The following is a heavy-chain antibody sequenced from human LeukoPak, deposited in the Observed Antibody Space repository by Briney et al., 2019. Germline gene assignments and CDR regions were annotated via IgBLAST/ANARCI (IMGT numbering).Heavy chain of an antibody. CDR3: AREAVAGTFDY. J-gene: IGHJ4*02. CDR2: INTNGANT. V-gene: IGHV3-64*04. CDR1: GFTFKSHA. Sequence: GGSLRLSCSASGFTFKSHAMHWVRQAPGKGLEYVSSINTNGANTYYADSVKGRFTISRDNSRNTVYVQMNSLTPEDTAVYYCAREAVAGTFDYWGQGTLVTVSS. D-gene: IGHD6-19*01.